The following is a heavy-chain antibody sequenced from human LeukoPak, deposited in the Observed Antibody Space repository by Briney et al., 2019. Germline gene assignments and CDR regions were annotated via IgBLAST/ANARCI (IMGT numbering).Heavy chain of an antibody. V-gene: IGHV5-51*01. Sequence: KVGESLKISCKGSGYSFTSYWIGWVRQMPGKGLEWMGIIYPGDSDTRYSPSFQGQVTISADKSISTAYLQWSSLKASDTAMYYCARGRAAPRRYYYDSSGYYAGDWGQGTLVTVSS. CDR1: GYSFTSYW. J-gene: IGHJ4*02. CDR3: ARGRAAPRRYYYDSSGYYAGD. CDR2: IYPGDSDT. D-gene: IGHD3-22*01.